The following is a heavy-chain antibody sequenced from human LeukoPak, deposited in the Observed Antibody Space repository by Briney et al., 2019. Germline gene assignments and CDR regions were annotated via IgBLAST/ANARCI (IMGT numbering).Heavy chain of an antibody. Sequence: GGSLRLSCAASGFTFSSYAMHWVRQAPGEGLEYVSAISSNGGSTYYANSVKGRFTISRDNSKNTLYLQMGSLRAEDMAVYYCARDLYGIESLGYYFDYWGQGTLVTVSS. D-gene: IGHD2/OR15-2a*01. CDR2: ISSNGGST. CDR3: ARDLYGIESLGYYFDY. CDR1: GFTFSSYA. V-gene: IGHV3-64*01. J-gene: IGHJ4*02.